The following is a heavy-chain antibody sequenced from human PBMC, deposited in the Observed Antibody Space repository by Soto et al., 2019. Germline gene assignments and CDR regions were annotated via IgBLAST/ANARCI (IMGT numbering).Heavy chain of an antibody. CDR2: ISAYNGNT. CDR3: ARDALIHSRLIHSSGIDKYNWFDP. D-gene: IGHD6-19*01. CDR1: GYTFTSYG. J-gene: IGHJ5*02. V-gene: IGHV1-18*01. Sequence: ASVKVSCKASGYTFTSYGISWVRQAPGQGLEWMGWISAYNGNTNYAQKLQGRVTMTTDTSTSTAYMELRSLRSDDTAVYYCARDALIHSRLIHSSGIDKYNWFDPWGQGTLVTVSS.